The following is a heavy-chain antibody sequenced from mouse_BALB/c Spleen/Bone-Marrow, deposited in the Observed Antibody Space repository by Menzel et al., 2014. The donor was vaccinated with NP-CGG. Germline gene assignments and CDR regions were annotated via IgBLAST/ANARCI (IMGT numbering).Heavy chain of an antibody. CDR3: ARDSMDY. CDR2: IFPGNVNT. J-gene: IGHJ4*01. CDR1: GYTFTSYY. V-gene: IGHV1S56*01. Sequence: VKLMESGPELVKPGASVRVSCKASGYTFTSYYIHWVKQRPGQGLEWIGWIFPGNVNTKYNEKFKGKAPLTADKSSSTAYMQLSSLTSGDSAVYFCARDSMDYWGQGTSVTVSS.